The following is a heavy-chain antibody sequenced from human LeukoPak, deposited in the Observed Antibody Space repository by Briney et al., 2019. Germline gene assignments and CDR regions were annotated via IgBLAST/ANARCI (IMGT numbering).Heavy chain of an antibody. D-gene: IGHD5-18*01. Sequence: PGGSLRLSCAASGFTFSNYAMHWVRQAPGKGLEYVSTISSNGGSTYYANSVKGRFTVSRDNSKNTLYLQMGSLRAEDMAVYYCTRDTPMASDYWGQGTLVTVSS. CDR2: ISSNGGST. J-gene: IGHJ4*02. CDR1: GFTFSNYA. V-gene: IGHV3-64*01. CDR3: TRDTPMASDY.